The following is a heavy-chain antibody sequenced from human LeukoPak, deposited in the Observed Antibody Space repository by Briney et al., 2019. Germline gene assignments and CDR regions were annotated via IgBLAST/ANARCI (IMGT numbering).Heavy chain of an antibody. Sequence: SETLSLTWNVSGGSISSSTYYWGWIRQPPGKGLEWIGNIYYSGSTYYNPSLKSRLTISVDTSQGQFSLRLSSVAAADTGLYYCTRGSYDVLTGYATLGEYWGQGALVTVSS. J-gene: IGHJ4*02. CDR3: TRGSYDVLTGYATLGEY. CDR2: IYYSGST. CDR1: GGSISSSTYY. V-gene: IGHV4-39*01. D-gene: IGHD3-9*01.